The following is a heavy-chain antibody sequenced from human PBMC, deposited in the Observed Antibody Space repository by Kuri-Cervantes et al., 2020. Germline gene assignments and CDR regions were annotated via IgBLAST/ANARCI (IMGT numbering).Heavy chain of an antibody. V-gene: IGHV3-33*08. J-gene: IGHJ6*02. CDR2: IWYDGSNK. Sequence: LTCAASGFTLSNHAMNWVRQAPGKGLEWVAVIWYDGSNKYYVDSVKGRFTISRNNAKNSLYLQLNSLRVKDTAVYYFAREGGYGDCIRDYGIDVWGQGTTVTVSS. CDR1: GFTLSNHA. D-gene: IGHD4-17*01. CDR3: AREGGYGDCIRDYGIDV.